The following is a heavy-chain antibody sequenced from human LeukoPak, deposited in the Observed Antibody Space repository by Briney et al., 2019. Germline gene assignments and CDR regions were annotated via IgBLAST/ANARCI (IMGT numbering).Heavy chain of an antibody. CDR1: GYTFTGYY. CDR3: AVLGATPPFDY. CDR2: MNPNSGNT. J-gene: IGHJ4*02. Sequence: GASVNVSCKASGYTFTGYYMHWVRQATGQGLEWMGWMNPNSGNTGYAQKFQGRVTITRNTSISTAYMELRSLRSDDTAVYYCAVLGATPPFDYWGQGTLVTVSS. D-gene: IGHD1-26*01. V-gene: IGHV1-8*03.